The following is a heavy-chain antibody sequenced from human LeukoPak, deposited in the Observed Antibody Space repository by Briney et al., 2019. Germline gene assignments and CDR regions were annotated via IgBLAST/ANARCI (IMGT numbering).Heavy chain of an antibody. Sequence: SPSETLSLTCTVSGGSISSSSYYWGWIRQPPGKGLEWIGSIYYSGSTYYNPSLKSRVTISVDTSKNQFSLKLSSVTAADTAVYYCARGSLWFGGWGQGTLVTVSS. J-gene: IGHJ4*02. CDR1: GGSISSSSYY. CDR2: IYYSGST. CDR3: ARGSLWFGG. V-gene: IGHV4-39*07. D-gene: IGHD3-10*01.